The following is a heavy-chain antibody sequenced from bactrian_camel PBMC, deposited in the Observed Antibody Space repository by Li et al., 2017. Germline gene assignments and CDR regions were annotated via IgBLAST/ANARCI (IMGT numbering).Heavy chain of an antibody. J-gene: IGHJ4*01. V-gene: IGHV3-2*01. D-gene: IGHD6*01. CDR3: AAGFAADNG. Sequence: HVQLVESGGALVQPGGALRLSCTASGFPFSTYFMGWARQAPGKELEWLGTIYSDGKRTYYSDSVQGRFTISRDNAKNKLFLQLNSPKTEDTAMYYCAAGFAADNGWGQGTQVTVS. CDR1: GFPFSTYF. CDR2: IYSDGKRT.